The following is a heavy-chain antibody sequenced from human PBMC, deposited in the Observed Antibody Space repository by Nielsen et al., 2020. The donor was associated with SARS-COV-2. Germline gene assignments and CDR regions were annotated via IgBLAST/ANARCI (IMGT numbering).Heavy chain of an antibody. Sequence: WIRQPPGKGLEWIGSIYYSGNTYYNPSLKSRVTISVDTSKNQFSLKLSSVTAADTAVYYCARQTVYCSGGSCYSESLSFDYWGQGTLVTVSS. D-gene: IGHD2-15*01. V-gene: IGHV4-39*01. CDR3: ARQTVYCSGGSCYSESLSFDY. J-gene: IGHJ4*02. CDR2: IYYSGNT.